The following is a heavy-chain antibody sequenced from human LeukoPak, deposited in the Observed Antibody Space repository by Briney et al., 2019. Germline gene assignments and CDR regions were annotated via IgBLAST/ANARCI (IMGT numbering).Heavy chain of an antibody. Sequence: SETLSLTCAVSGASISSYYWGWVRQPAGKGLEWIGRIYTTGSANFNPSLASRVTISVDTSKNQFSLNLSSGTAADTAVYYWARELNTAPLDSWVQGTLVTVSS. D-gene: IGHD5-18*01. CDR1: GASISSYY. J-gene: IGHJ4*02. V-gene: IGHV4-4*07. CDR2: IYTTGSA. CDR3: ARELNTAPLDS.